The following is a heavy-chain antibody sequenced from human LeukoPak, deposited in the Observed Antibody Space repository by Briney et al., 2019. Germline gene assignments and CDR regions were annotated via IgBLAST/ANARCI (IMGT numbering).Heavy chain of an antibody. CDR2: ISSGGSTI. V-gene: IGHV3-48*03. CDR3: ARGGHYGWGLGY. CDR1: GFTFSSYE. J-gene: IGHJ4*02. D-gene: IGHD4-17*01. Sequence: PGGSLRLSCAASGFTFSSYEMNWVRQAPGKGLEWVSYISSGGSTIYYADSVKGRFTISRDNAKNSLYLQMSSLRAEDTAVYYCARGGHYGWGLGYWGQGTLVTVSS.